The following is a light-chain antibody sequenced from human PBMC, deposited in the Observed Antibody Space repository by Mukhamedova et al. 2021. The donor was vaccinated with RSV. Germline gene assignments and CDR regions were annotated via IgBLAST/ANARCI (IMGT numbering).Light chain of an antibody. CDR2: ATS. Sequence: WYQRRVHGKPPKLLIYATSTLQSGVPSRFSGSGSGTDFTLPISSLQPEDVATCFCQKYLSAPPTFGPGTKVEIK. V-gene: IGKV1-27*01. CDR3: QKYLSAPPT. J-gene: IGKJ1*01.